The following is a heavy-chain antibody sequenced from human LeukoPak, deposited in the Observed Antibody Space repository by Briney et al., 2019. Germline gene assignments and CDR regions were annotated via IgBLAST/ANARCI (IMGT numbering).Heavy chain of an antibody. CDR3: TSDLSGSYQPWFDP. CDR2: IKEDGSEK. Sequence: GGSLRLSCAASGFIFSNHWMSWVRQAPRKGLEWVANIKEDGSEKFYVDSVNGRFTISRDNAKNSLYLQMNSLRAEDTAVYYCTSDLSGSYQPWFDPWGQGTLVTVSS. J-gene: IGHJ5*02. CDR1: GFIFSNHW. V-gene: IGHV3-7*01. D-gene: IGHD1-26*01.